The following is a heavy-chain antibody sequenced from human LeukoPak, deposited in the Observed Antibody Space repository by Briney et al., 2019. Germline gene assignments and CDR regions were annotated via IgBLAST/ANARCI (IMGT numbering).Heavy chain of an antibody. D-gene: IGHD3-22*01. CDR2: MSPNSGNT. CDR1: GYTFTSYD. J-gene: IGHJ4*02. CDR3: ARGKRYYDSSGYYSRYFDY. Sequence: ASVKVSCKASGYTFTSYDINWVRQATGQGLEWMGWMSPNSGNTGYAQKFQGRVTMTRNTSISTAYMELSSLRSEDTAVYYCARGKRYYDSSGYYSRYFDYWGQGTLVTVSS. V-gene: IGHV1-8*01.